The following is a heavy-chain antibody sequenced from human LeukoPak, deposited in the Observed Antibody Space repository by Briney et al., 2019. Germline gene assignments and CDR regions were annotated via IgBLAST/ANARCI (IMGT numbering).Heavy chain of an antibody. J-gene: IGHJ4*02. CDR3: ARSRVITPYDFDY. CDR2: ISSSSSTI. V-gene: IGHV3-48*01. CDR1: GFTFSSYS. Sequence: GRSLRLSCAASGFTFSSYSMNWVRRAPGKGLEWVSYISSSSSTIYYADSVKGRFTISRDNAKNSLYLQMNSLRAEDTAVYYCARSRVITPYDFDYWGQGTLVTVSS. D-gene: IGHD3-22*01.